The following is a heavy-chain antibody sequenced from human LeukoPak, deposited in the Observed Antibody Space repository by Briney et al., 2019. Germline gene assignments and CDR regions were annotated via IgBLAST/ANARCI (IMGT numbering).Heavy chain of an antibody. V-gene: IGHV3-23*01. CDR2: FSRSGGNT. CDR3: ARDVEVCRIGACYWTTFDC. CDR1: GFTFSNYA. J-gene: IGHJ4*02. D-gene: IGHD2-21*02. Sequence: GGSLRLSCAASGFTFSNYAMTWLRQSPERGLEWVSTFSRSGGNTYYADSVKGRFTVSRDTSSDTLFLQMNSLRAEDTAVYYCARDVEVCRIGACYWTTFDCWGQGTLVTVSS.